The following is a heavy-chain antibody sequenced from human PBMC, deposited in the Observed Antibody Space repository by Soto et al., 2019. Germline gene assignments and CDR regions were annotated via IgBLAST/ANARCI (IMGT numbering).Heavy chain of an antibody. D-gene: IGHD6-19*01. Sequence: QVQLVESGGGVVQPGRSLRLSCAASGFTFSSYGMHWVRQAPGKGLEWVAVIWYDGSNKYYADSVKGRFTISRDNSKNTLYLQMNSLRAEDTAVYYCARDDGSGWYFDYWGQGTLVTVSS. J-gene: IGHJ4*02. CDR3: ARDDGSGWYFDY. CDR1: GFTFSSYG. V-gene: IGHV3-33*01. CDR2: IWYDGSNK.